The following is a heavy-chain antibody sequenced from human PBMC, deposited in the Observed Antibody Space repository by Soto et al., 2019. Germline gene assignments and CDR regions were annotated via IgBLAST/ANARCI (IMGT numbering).Heavy chain of an antibody. Sequence: ASVKVSCKASGYTFTSYYMHWVRQAPGQGLEWMGIINPSGGSTSYAQKFQGRVTMTRDTSTSTVYMELSGLRSEDTAVYYCAREPRYCSGGSCARGAFDIWGQGTMVTVSS. CDR3: AREPRYCSGGSCARGAFDI. D-gene: IGHD2-15*01. J-gene: IGHJ3*02. CDR1: GYTFTSYY. CDR2: INPSGGST. V-gene: IGHV1-46*01.